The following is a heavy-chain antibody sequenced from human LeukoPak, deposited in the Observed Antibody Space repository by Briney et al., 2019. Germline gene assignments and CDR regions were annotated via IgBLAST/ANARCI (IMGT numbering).Heavy chain of an antibody. CDR3: VKPQYCGDRCSNWFDP. Sequence: SVRLSCVATGFAFSSYGMHGVRQSPDKGLEWVAVILYDGIDKYYADSVKGRFTISRDNSKNTLYLQMNSLRTEDTAVYYCVKPQYCGDRCSNWFDPWGEGTLVIVSS. CDR2: ILYDGIDK. D-gene: IGHD2-21*01. CDR1: GFAFSSYG. J-gene: IGHJ5*02. V-gene: IGHV3-30*18.